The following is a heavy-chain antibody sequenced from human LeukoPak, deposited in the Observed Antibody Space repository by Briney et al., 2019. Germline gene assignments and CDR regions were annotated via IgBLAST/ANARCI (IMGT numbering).Heavy chain of an antibody. J-gene: IGHJ4*02. CDR2: INTNTGNP. V-gene: IGHV7-4-1*02. CDR1: GYTFTSYA. CDR3: ARDGVAPTRRAFDY. Sequence: ASVKVSCKASGYTFTSYAMNWVRQAPGQGLEWMGWINTNTGNPTYAQGFTGRFVFSLDTSVSTAYLQISSLKAEDTAVYYCARDGVAPTRRAFDYWGQGTLVTVSS. D-gene: IGHD3-3*01.